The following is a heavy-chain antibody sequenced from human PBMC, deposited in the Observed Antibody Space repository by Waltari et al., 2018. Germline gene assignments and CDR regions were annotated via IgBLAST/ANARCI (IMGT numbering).Heavy chain of an antibody. Sequence: QVQLVESGGGVVQPGRSLRLSCAASGFTFSSYAMHWVRQAPGKGLEWVAVISYDGSNKYYADSVKGRFTISRDNSKNTLYLQMNSLRAEDTAVYYGARDTISVAGWDYWGQGTLVTVSS. CDR1: GFTFSSYA. J-gene: IGHJ4*02. CDR2: ISYDGSNK. D-gene: IGHD6-19*01. CDR3: ARDTISVAGWDY. V-gene: IGHV3-30-3*01.